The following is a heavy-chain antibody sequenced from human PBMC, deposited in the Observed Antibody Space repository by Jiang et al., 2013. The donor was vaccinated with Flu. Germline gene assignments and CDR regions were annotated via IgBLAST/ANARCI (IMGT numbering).Heavy chain of an antibody. D-gene: IGHD4-23*01. CDR2: TYYRSKWYN. Sequence: SGDSVSSNSAAWNWIRQSPSRGLEWLGRTYYRSKWYNEYAASVKSRITINPDTSKNQFSLQLNSVTPEDTAVYYCARDPYYGGNSELIGFDPWGQGTLVTVS. CDR1: GDSVSSNSAA. CDR3: ARDPYYGGNSELIGFDP. V-gene: IGHV6-1*01. J-gene: IGHJ5*02.